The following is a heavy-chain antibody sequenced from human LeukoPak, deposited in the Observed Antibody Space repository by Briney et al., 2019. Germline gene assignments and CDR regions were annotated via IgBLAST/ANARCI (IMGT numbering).Heavy chain of an antibody. V-gene: IGHV3-74*01. CDR3: ARSNQADDY. D-gene: IGHD1-14*01. CDR2: INPGGSSI. Sequence: GGSLRLSCAASGFTFSSYWMHWARQVPGKGLVWVSRINPGGSSIAYADSVKGRFTISRDNAKNTLYLQMGSLRAEDTAVYYCARSNQADDYWGQGTLVTVSS. CDR1: GFTFSSYW. J-gene: IGHJ4*02.